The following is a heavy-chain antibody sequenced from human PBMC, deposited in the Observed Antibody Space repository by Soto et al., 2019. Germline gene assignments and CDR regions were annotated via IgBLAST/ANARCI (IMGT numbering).Heavy chain of an antibody. CDR1: GFTFSSYA. CDR2: ISYDGSNK. D-gene: IGHD3-10*01. V-gene: IGHV3-30-3*01. CDR3: ARDQVTMVRGTIDY. J-gene: IGHJ4*02. Sequence: GSLRLSCAASGFTFSSYAMHWVRQAPGKGLEWVAVISYDGSNKYYADSVKGRFTISRDNSKNTLYLQMNSLRAEDTAVYYCARDQVTMVRGTIDYWGQGTLVTVSS.